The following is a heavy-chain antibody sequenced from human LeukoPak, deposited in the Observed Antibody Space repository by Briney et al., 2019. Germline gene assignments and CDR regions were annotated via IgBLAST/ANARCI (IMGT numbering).Heavy chain of an antibody. CDR3: AREMGSQGDY. V-gene: IGHV4-59*12. CDR1: GGSINTYY. J-gene: IGHJ4*02. Sequence: SETLSLTCTVSGGSINTYYWNWIRQSPGKGLEWIGYIFYSGTTNYNPSLKSRITISVDKSKNQFSLKLSSVTAADTAVYYCAREMGSQGDYWGQGTLVTVSS. CDR2: IFYSGTT. D-gene: IGHD3-10*01.